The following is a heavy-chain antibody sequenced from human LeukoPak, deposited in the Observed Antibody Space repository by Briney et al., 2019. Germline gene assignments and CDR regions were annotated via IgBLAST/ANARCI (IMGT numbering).Heavy chain of an antibody. V-gene: IGHV4-30-2*01. J-gene: IGHJ4*02. CDR3: ASGSSALTRTFDY. CDR2: IYHSGST. Sequence: PSETLSLTCAVSGGSISSGGYSWSWIRQPPGKGLEWIGYIYHSGSTYYNPSLKSRVTISVDRSKNQFSLKLSSVTAADTAVYYCASGSSALTRTFDYWGQGTLVTVSS. CDR1: GGSISSGGYS. D-gene: IGHD3-22*01.